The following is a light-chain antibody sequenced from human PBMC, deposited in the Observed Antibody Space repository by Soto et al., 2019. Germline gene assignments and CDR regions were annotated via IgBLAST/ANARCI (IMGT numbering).Light chain of an antibody. Sequence: QSVLTQPPSASGSPGQSVTISCTGTSSEVGAYKYVSWYQQYPGKAPKLMIYEVTKRPSGVPDRFSCSKSGNPASLTVSGLQAEDEADYYCTSYVGNDIWVFGGGTKLTVL. CDR3: TSYVGNDIWV. CDR1: SSEVGAYKY. CDR2: EVT. V-gene: IGLV2-8*01. J-gene: IGLJ3*02.